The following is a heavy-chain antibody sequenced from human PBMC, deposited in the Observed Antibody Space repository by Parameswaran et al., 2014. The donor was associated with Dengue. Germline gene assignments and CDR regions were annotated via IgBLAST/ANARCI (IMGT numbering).Heavy chain of an antibody. V-gene: IGHV5-10-1*01. CDR3: ARHEGSYYYYGMDV. D-gene: IGHD3-10*01. CDR1: GYSFTSYW. CDR2: IDPSDSYT. Sequence: ESLKISCKGSGYSFTSYWISWVRQMPGKGLEWMGRIDPSDSYTNYSPSFQGHVTISADKSISTAYLQWSSLKASDTAMYYCARHEGSYYYYGMDVWGPRGPRSPSPQ. J-gene: IGHJ6*01.